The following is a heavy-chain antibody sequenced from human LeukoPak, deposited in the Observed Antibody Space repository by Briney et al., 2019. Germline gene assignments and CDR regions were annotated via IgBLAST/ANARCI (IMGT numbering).Heavy chain of an antibody. CDR1: GYTFTGYH. V-gene: IGHV1-2*06. CDR3: ARDYCSSTSCLFDY. CDR2: INPNSGDT. Sequence: ASVKVSCRASGYTFTGYHIHWVRQAPGQGLEWMGRINPNSGDTNYAQNFQGRVTMTRDTSIKTAYMELSRLRSDDTAVYYCARDYCSSTSCLFDYWGQGTLVTVSS. J-gene: IGHJ4*02. D-gene: IGHD2-2*01.